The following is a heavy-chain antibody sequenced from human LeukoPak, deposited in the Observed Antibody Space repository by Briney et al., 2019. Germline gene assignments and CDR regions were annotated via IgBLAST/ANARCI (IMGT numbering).Heavy chain of an antibody. Sequence: GESLKISCKGSGYNFTSYWIGWVRQIPGKGLEWMGIIYPGDSDTRYSPSFQGQVTISADKSISTAYLQWSSLKASDTAMYYCARHPKIMTTVTPIYGMDVWGQGTTVTASS. CDR3: ARHPKIMTTVTPIYGMDV. CDR1: GYNFTSYW. V-gene: IGHV5-51*01. J-gene: IGHJ6*02. CDR2: IYPGDSDT. D-gene: IGHD4-17*01.